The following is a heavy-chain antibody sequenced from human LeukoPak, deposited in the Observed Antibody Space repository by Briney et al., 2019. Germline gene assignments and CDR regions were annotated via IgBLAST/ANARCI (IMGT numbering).Heavy chain of an antibody. V-gene: IGHV3-20*04. Sequence: GGSLRHSCADSGFTFDDYGMTWVRQAPGKGLEWVSGVIWNGGSTDYADSVKGRFTISRDNTKNALYLQMNSLRAEDTALYFCARVAAATGPDYWGQGTLVTVSS. D-gene: IGHD6-13*01. CDR2: VIWNGGST. CDR1: GFTFDDYG. CDR3: ARVAAATGPDY. J-gene: IGHJ4*02.